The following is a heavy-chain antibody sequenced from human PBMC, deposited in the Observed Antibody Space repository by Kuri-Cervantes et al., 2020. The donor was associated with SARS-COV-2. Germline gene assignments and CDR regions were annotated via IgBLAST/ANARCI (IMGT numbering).Heavy chain of an antibody. J-gene: IGHJ1*01. CDR2: IRYDGSNK. D-gene: IGHD3-10*01. CDR1: GFTFSSYG. V-gene: IGHV3-30*02. Sequence: GGSLRLSCAASGFTFSSYGMHWVRQAPGKGLEWVAFIRYDGSNKYYADSVKGRFTISRDNSKNTLYLQMNSLRAEDTAVYYCAKGSRGNYYGSGSPPEYFQHWGQGTLVTVSS. CDR3: AKGSRGNYYGSGSPPEYFQH.